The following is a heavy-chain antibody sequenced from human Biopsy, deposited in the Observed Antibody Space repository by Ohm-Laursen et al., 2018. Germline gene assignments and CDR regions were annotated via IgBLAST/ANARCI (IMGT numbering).Heavy chain of an antibody. J-gene: IGHJ5*01. Sequence: SDTLSLTCTVSGESMGTYYWTWIRQPPGKGLEWIASIYYSGTTNKNPSLKSRVTISVDTSKRQFYLELCSVTAADTAIYYCARVRGGFLEWFDYWGQGTLITVSS. CDR2: IYYSGTT. CDR1: GESMGTYY. CDR3: ARVRGGFLEWFDY. D-gene: IGHD3-3*01. V-gene: IGHV4-59*07.